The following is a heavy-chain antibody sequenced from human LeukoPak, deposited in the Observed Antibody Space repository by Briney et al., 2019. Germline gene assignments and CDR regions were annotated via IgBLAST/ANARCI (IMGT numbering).Heavy chain of an antibody. V-gene: IGHV4-4*07. Sequence: SETLSLTCTVSGSSISSYYWSWIRQPAGKGLEWIGRIYTSGSTNYNPSLRSRVTMSVDTSKNQFSLKLSSVTAADTAVYYCARDIAPTVTTIYYYYYMDVWGKGTTVTISS. CDR2: IYTSGST. CDR3: ARDIAPTVTTIYYYYYMDV. J-gene: IGHJ6*03. CDR1: GSSISSYY. D-gene: IGHD4-17*01.